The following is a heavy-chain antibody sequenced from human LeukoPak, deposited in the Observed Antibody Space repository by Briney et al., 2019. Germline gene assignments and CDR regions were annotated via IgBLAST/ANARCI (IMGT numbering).Heavy chain of an antibody. CDR2: ISSSSSYI. D-gene: IGHD1-26*01. CDR1: GFTFSSYS. J-gene: IGHJ4*02. Sequence: GGSLRPSCAASGFTFSSYSMNWVRQAPGKGLEWVSSISSSSSYIYYADSVKGRFTISRDNAKNSLYLQMNSLRAEDTAVYYCAAEKIVGAVFDYWGQGTLVTVSS. V-gene: IGHV3-21*01. CDR3: AAEKIVGAVFDY.